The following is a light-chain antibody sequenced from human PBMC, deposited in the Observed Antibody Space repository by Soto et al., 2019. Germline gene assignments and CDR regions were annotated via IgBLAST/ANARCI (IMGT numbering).Light chain of an antibody. V-gene: IGKV3-11*01. J-gene: IGKJ3*01. CDR1: ESVSSF. Sequence: EIVLTQSTATLSLSPGERATLSCRASESVSSFLAWYQQKPGQAPRLLIYDASNRATGIPARFSGSGSGTDFTLTISSLEPEDFAIYYCQQRSNWFTFGPGTKVDI. CDR2: DAS. CDR3: QQRSNWFT.